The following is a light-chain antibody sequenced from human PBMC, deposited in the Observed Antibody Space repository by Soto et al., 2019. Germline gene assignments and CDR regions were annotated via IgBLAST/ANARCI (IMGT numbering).Light chain of an antibody. CDR3: TSYTSINPLV. CDR1: SSDVGHSNF. Sequence: QSALTQPASGSGSPGQSITISCTGTSSDVGHSNFVSWYQHHPAKAPQLMIYGVSNRTSGVSNRFSGSKYGNTASLTISGLQSEEEADYYCTSYTSINPLVFGGGTKLTVL. J-gene: IGLJ2*01. V-gene: IGLV2-14*01. CDR2: GVS.